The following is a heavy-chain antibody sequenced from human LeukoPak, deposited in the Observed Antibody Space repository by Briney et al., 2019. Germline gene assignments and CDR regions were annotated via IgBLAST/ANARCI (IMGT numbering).Heavy chain of an antibody. CDR1: GFTFSSYA. CDR3: ARDHIVVVVAAYFDY. J-gene: IGHJ4*02. CDR2: ISYDGSNK. V-gene: IGHV3-30*04. Sequence: GGSLRLSCAASGFTFSSYAMHWVRQAPGKGLEWVAVISYDGSNKYYADSVKGRFTISRDNSKNTLYLQMNSLRAEDTAVYYCARDHIVVVVAAYFDYWGQGTLVTVSS. D-gene: IGHD2-15*01.